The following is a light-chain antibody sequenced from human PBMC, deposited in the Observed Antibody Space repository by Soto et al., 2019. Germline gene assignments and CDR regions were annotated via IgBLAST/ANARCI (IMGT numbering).Light chain of an antibody. Sequence: DIQMTQSPSSLSASVGDRVTITCRASQTINRNLNWYQQKPGKAPKLLIYDASSVQSGAPSTFSGSGSGTDFTLTISSLQPEDFAVYYCQQSYTTPITFGPGTKVDIK. CDR3: QQSYTTPIT. V-gene: IGKV1-39*01. CDR2: DAS. J-gene: IGKJ3*01. CDR1: QTINRN.